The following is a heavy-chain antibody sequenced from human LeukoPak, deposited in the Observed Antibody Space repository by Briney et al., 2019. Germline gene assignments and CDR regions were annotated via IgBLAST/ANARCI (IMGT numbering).Heavy chain of an antibody. CDR1: GFTFSSYG. Sequence: PGGSLRLSCAASGFTFSSYGMHWVRQAPGKGLEWVAVISYDGSNKYYADSEKGRFTISRDNSKNTLYLQMNSLRAEDTAVYYCAKDLGGWYDYWGQGTLVTVSS. J-gene: IGHJ4*02. CDR3: AKDLGGWYDY. CDR2: ISYDGSNK. V-gene: IGHV3-30*18. D-gene: IGHD6-19*01.